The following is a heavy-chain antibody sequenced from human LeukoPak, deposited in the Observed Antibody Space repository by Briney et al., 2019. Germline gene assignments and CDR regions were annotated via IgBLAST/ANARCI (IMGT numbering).Heavy chain of an antibody. CDR2: ISSDGNDK. D-gene: IGHD3-10*01. CDR3: ARSGAGGYYGSGSYYSTYWYFDL. CDR1: RLTFSTFG. J-gene: IGHJ2*01. V-gene: IGHV3-30*03. Sequence: GGSLRLSCAASRLTFSTFGMHWVRQAPGKGLEWVAVISSDGNDKYYADSVKGRFTISRDNSKNTLYLQMNSLRAEDTAVYYCARSGAGGYYGSGSYYSTYWYFDLWGRGTLVTVSS.